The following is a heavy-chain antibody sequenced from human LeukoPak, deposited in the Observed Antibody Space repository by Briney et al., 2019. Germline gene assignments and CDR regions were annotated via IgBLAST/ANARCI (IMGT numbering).Heavy chain of an antibody. CDR1: GGSISSYY. V-gene: IGHV4-59*01. CDR2: IYYSGST. CDR3: ASLVITMVRGVMF. D-gene: IGHD3-10*01. Sequence: SETLSLTCTVSGGSISSYYWSWIRQPPGKGLEWIGYIYYSGSTNYNPSLKSRVTISVDTSKNQFSLKLSSVTAADTAVYYCASLVITMVRGVMFWGQGTLVTVSS. J-gene: IGHJ4*02.